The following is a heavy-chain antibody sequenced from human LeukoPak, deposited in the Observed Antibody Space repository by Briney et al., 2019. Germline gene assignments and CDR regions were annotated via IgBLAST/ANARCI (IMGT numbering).Heavy chain of an antibody. CDR3: ASSSSWYIFDY. D-gene: IGHD6-13*01. CDR1: GFTFSSYP. J-gene: IGHJ4*02. V-gene: IGHV3-48*03. CDR2: ISGSDNTR. Sequence: SGGSLRLSCAASGFTFSSYPMNWVRQAPGRGLEWVSYISGSDNTRSYADSVKGRFTISRDNAKNSLYLQMNSLRAEDTAVYYCASSSSWYIFDYWGQGTLVTVSS.